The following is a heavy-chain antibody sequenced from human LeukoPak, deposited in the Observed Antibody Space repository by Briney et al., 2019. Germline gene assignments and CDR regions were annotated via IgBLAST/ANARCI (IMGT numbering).Heavy chain of an antibody. CDR3: ARDGYALTLYFDY. CDR1: GYILTELS. CDR2: FDYEGGET. J-gene: IGHJ4*02. V-gene: IGHV1-24*01. Sequence: VSEKVPHKVCGYILTELSMHWVRQAPGKGLEGMGGFDYEGGETIYAQKFQGRVTITTDTSTTTAYMELRSLRSDDTAVYYCARDGYALTLYFDYWGQGTLVTVSS. D-gene: IGHD5-18*01.